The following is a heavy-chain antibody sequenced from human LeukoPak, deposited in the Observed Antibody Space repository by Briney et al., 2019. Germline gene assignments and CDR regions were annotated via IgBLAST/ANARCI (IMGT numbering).Heavy chain of an antibody. CDR3: ARGGAVVSWFDP. J-gene: IGHJ5*02. Sequence: PSETLSLTCTVSGGSISSYYWSWIRQPPGKGLEWIGYIYYSGTTNYNPSLKSRVTISVDTSKNQFSLKLSSVTAADTAVYYCARGGAVVSWFDPWGQGTLVTVSS. D-gene: IGHD6-19*01. CDR2: IYYSGTT. CDR1: GGSISSYY. V-gene: IGHV4-59*01.